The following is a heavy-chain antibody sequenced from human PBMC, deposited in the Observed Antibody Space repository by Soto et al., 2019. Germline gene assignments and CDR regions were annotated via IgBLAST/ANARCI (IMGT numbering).Heavy chain of an antibody. V-gene: IGHV4-34*01. CDR3: ARGWMGQQLDNLYYFDY. CDR1: GGSFSGYY. CDR2: INHSGST. D-gene: IGHD6-13*01. Sequence: QVQLQQWGAGLLKPSETLSLTCAVYGGSFSGYYWSWIRQPPGKGLEWIGEINHSGSTNYNPSLKSRVTISVDTSKNQFSLKLSSVTAADTAVYYCARGWMGQQLDNLYYFDYWGQGTLVTVSS. J-gene: IGHJ4*02.